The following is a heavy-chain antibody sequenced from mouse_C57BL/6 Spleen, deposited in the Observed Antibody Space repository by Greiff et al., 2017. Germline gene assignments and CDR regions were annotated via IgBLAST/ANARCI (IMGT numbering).Heavy chain of an antibody. CDR2: IDPSDSET. V-gene: IGHV1-52*01. Sequence: QVQLQQPGAELVRPGSSVKLSCKASGYTFISYWMHWVKQRPIQGLEWIGNIDPSDSETHYNQKFKDKATLTVDKSSSTAYMQLSSLTSEDSAVYYCARSHYYGSSLFAYWGQGTLVTVSA. D-gene: IGHD1-1*01. CDR1: GYTFISYW. J-gene: IGHJ3*01. CDR3: ARSHYYGSSLFAY.